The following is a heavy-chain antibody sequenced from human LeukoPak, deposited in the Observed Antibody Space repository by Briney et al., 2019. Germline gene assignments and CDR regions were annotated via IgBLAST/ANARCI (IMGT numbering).Heavy chain of an antibody. V-gene: IGHV3-21*01. J-gene: IGHJ4*02. CDR1: GFTFSSYS. D-gene: IGHD3-22*01. Sequence: GGSLRLTCAASGFTFSSYSMNWVRQAPGKGLEWVSSISSSSSYIYYADSVKGRFTISRDNAKNSLYLQMNSLRAEDTAVYYCARDWDYDSSGCFDYWGQGTLVTVSS. CDR2: ISSSSSYI. CDR3: ARDWDYDSSGCFDY.